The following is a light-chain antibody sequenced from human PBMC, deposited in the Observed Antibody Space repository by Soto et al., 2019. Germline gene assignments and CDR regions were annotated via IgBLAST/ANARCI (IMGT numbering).Light chain of an antibody. V-gene: IGLV2-14*01. CDR3: SSYTSSNIYV. CDR2: DVS. CDR1: SSDIGAYNY. J-gene: IGLJ1*01. Sequence: QAVLTQPASVSGSPGQSITISCTGTSSDIGAYNYVSWYQQHPGKAPKLMIFDVSNRPSGVSNRFSGSKSGNTASLTISGLQAEDEADYYCSSYTSSNIYVFGTGTK.